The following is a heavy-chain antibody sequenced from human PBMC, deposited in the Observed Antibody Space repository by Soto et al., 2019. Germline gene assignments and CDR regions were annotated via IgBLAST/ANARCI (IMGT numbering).Heavy chain of an antibody. V-gene: IGHV5-51*01. CDR2: IYPGDSDT. D-gene: IGHD6-6*01. Sequence: PGESLKISCQGSGSSFASYWIGLVRHMPGNDLEWMGIIYPGDSDTRYSPSFQGQVTISADKSLRTAYLQWTSLKASDTALYYCARTRSFTLGFYYYGMDVWSQGTPVTVSS. CDR3: ARTRSFTLGFYYYGMDV. J-gene: IGHJ6*02. CDR1: GSSFASYW.